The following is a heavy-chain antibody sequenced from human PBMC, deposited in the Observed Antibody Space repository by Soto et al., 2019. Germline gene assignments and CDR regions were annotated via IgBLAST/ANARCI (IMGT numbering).Heavy chain of an antibody. Sequence: GGSLRLSCAASGFAFSSYNMIWVRQAPGKGLEWISYITSSSSTIYYADSVKGRFTISRDNAKNSLYLQMNSLRAEDTALYYCARRGIDDTRPSDYWGLGTLVTVSS. CDR3: ARRGIDDTRPSDY. CDR1: GFAFSSYN. J-gene: IGHJ4*02. CDR2: ITSSSSTI. V-gene: IGHV3-48*01. D-gene: IGHD3-16*01.